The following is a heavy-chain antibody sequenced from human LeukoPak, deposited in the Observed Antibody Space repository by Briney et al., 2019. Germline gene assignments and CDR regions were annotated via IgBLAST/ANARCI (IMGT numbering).Heavy chain of an antibody. CDR1: GGSISSYY. CDR2: IYYSGST. Sequence: SETLSLTCTVSGGSISSYYWSWIRQPPGKGLEWIGYIYYSGSTNYNPSLKSRATISVDTSKNQFSLRLSSVTAADTAVYYCARDLGCSSTSCYYPDVWGQGTTVTVSS. D-gene: IGHD2-2*01. CDR3: ARDLGCSSTSCYYPDV. J-gene: IGHJ6*02. V-gene: IGHV4-59*01.